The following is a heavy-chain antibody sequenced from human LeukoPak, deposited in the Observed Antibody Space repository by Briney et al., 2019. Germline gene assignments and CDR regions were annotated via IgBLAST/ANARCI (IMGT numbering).Heavy chain of an antibody. V-gene: IGHV4-59*01. CDR3: VRVGSGGWFLFDY. Sequence: PSETLSLTCTVSGGSISSYYWSWIRQPPGKGLEWIGYIYYSGSTNYNPSLKSRVTISVDTSKNQFSLKLSSVTAADTAVYYCVRVGSGGWFLFDYWGQGTLVTVSS. J-gene: IGHJ4*02. CDR2: IYYSGST. CDR1: GGSISSYY. D-gene: IGHD6-19*01.